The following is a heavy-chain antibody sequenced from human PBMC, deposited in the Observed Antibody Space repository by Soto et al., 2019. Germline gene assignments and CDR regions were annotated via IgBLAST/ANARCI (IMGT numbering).Heavy chain of an antibody. D-gene: IGHD3-10*01. CDR3: AKDRSFGGGFRP. Sequence: QVQLQESGPGLVKPSETLSLTCAVSGASIRSYHWSWIRQPAGKGLEWIGRMQHTGNTNYNPSLKRRVNMAVETSKNSISLKMTSVTAADQAVYFCAKDRSFGGGFRPRGQGILVIVSS. J-gene: IGHJ4*03. V-gene: IGHV4-4*07. CDR1: GASIRSYH. CDR2: MQHTGNT.